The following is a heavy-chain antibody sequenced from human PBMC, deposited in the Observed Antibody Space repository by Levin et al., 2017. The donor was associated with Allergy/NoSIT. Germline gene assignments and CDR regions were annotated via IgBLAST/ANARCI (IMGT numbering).Heavy chain of an antibody. D-gene: IGHD4-17*01. CDR3: TTRGGDYGDYVIYYGMDV. Sequence: GGSLRLSCAASGFTFSNAWMNWVRQAPGKGLEWVGRIKSKTDGGTTDYAAPVKGRFTISRDDSKNTLYLQMNSLKTEDTAVYYCTTRGGDYGDYVIYYGMDVWGQGTTVTVSS. V-gene: IGHV3-15*07. CDR2: IKSKTDGGTT. CDR1: GFTFSNAW. J-gene: IGHJ6*02.